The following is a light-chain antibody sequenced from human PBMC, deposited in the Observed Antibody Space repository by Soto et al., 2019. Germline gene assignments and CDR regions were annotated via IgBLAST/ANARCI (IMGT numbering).Light chain of an antibody. Sequence: QSVLTQPRSVSGSAGQSVTISCTGTSSDVGGYNYVSWYQQHPGKAPKLMIYDVSKRPSGVPDRFSGSKSGNTASLTISGLQAEDEADYYCCSYAGSSSYVFGTGTKVTVL. CDR1: SSDVGGYNY. CDR3: CSYAGSSSYV. V-gene: IGLV2-11*01. CDR2: DVS. J-gene: IGLJ1*01.